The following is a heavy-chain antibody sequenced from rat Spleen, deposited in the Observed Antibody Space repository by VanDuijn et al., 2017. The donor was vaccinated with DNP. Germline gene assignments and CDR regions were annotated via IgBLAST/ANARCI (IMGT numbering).Heavy chain of an antibody. J-gene: IGHJ3*01. D-gene: IGHD1-4*01. CDR3: AREGSTRSPFSN. Sequence: QVQLKESGPGLVQPSQTLSLTCTVSGFSLSSYNVHWVRQPTGKGLEWMGVIWTGGSTDYNSALKSRLSINRDTSKSQVFLKMNSLQTEDTAMYFCAREGSTRSPFSNWGQGTLVTVSS. CDR2: IWTGGST. CDR1: GFSLSSYN. V-gene: IGHV2-30*01.